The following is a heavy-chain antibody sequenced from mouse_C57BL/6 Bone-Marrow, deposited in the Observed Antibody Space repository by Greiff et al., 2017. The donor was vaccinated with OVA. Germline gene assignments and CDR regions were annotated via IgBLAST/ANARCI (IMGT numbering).Heavy chain of an antibody. J-gene: IGHJ4*01. CDR1: GYTFTDYY. CDR3: AKGIYYDYDGRLMMDY. D-gene: IGHD2-4*01. CDR2: IFPGSGST. Sequence: VQLQESGPELVKPGASVKISCKASGYTFTDYYINWVKQRPGQGLEWIGWIFPGSGSTYYNEKFKGKATLTVDKSSSTAYMLLSSLTSEDSAVYYCAKGIYYDYDGRLMMDYWGQGTSVTVSS. V-gene: IGHV1-75*01.